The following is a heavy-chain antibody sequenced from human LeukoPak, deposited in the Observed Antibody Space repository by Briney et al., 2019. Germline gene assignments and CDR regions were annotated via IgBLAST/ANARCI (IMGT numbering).Heavy chain of an antibody. J-gene: IGHJ3*02. CDR3: AKDIISRSSGAFDI. D-gene: IGHD6-25*01. Sequence: PGGSLRLSCAASGFTFSSYSMNWVRQAPGKGLEWVSSISSSSSYIYYADSVKGRFTISRDNAKNSLYLQMNSLRAEDTALYYCAKDIISRSSGAFDIWGQGTMVTVSS. V-gene: IGHV3-21*04. CDR2: ISSSSSYI. CDR1: GFTFSSYS.